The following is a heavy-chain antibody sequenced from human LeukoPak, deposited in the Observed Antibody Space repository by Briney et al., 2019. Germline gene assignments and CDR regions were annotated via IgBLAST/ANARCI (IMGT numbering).Heavy chain of an antibody. Sequence: SVKVSCKTSGYTFTSYGINWVRQAPGQGLEWMGGIIPIFGTANYAQKFQGRVTITADESTSTAYMELSSLRSEDTAVYYCARASDSSGYWDDAFDIWGQGTMVTVSS. D-gene: IGHD3-22*01. CDR1: GYTFTSYG. CDR2: IIPIFGTA. V-gene: IGHV1-69*13. J-gene: IGHJ3*02. CDR3: ARASDSSGYWDDAFDI.